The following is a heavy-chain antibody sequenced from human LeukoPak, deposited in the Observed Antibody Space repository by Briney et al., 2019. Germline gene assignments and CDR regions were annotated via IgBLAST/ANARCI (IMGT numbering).Heavy chain of an antibody. D-gene: IGHD1-14*01. CDR2: IIPIFGTA. CDR3: ARLNRRTLDVY. J-gene: IGHJ4*02. Sequence: SVKVSCKASGYTFTSYYMHWVRQTPGQGLEWMGGIIPIFGTANYAQKFQGRVTITADESTSTAYMELSSLRSEDTAVYYCARLNRRTLDVYWGQGTLVTVSS. CDR1: GYTFTSYY. V-gene: IGHV1-69*13.